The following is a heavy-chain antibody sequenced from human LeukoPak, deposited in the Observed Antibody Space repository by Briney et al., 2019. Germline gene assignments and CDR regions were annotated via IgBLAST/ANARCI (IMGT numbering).Heavy chain of an antibody. Sequence: PSETLSLTCTVSGGSISSYYWSWIRQPPGKGLEWIGYIYYSGSTNYNPSLKSRVTISVDTSKNQFSLKLSSVTAADTAVYYCARQLQPGTPPNYYYYYDMDVWGKGTTVTVSS. CDR1: GGSISSYY. D-gene: IGHD6-13*01. CDR3: ARQLQPGTPPNYYYYYDMDV. J-gene: IGHJ6*03. CDR2: IYYSGST. V-gene: IGHV4-59*08.